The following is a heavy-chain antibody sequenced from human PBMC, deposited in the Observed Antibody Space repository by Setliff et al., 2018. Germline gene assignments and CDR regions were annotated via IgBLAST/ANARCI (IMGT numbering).Heavy chain of an antibody. CDR3: ATLGTMVRGVEFDY. CDR1: GFTFTSSA. J-gene: IGHJ4*02. CDR2: IVVGSGNT. D-gene: IGHD3-10*01. Sequence: SVKVSCKASGFTFTSSAMQWVRQARGQRLEWIGWIVVGSGNTNYAQKFQERVTITRDMSTSTAYMELSSLRSEDTAVYYCATLGTMVRGVEFDYWGQGTLVTVSS. V-gene: IGHV1-58*02.